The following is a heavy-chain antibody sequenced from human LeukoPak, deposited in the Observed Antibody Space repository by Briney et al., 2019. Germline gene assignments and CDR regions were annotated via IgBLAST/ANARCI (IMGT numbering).Heavy chain of an antibody. D-gene: IGHD4-11*01. CDR1: GFTFSSYS. CDR2: IWSDGTNT. V-gene: IGHV3-33*06. J-gene: IGHJ4*02. Sequence: PGGSLRLSCAASGFTFSSYSMNWVRQAPGKGLEWVAVIWSDGTNTYYGDPVKGRFTISRDNFQRTVYLQMNSLRAEDTAVYYCAKDAQRGFDYSNSLDKWGQGTLVTVSS. CDR3: AKDAQRGFDYSNSLDK.